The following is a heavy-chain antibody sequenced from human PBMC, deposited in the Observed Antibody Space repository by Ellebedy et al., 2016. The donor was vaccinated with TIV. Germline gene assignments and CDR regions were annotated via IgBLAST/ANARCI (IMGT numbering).Heavy chain of an antibody. CDR2: IWYDGSSK. CDR1: GFTFSRYG. CDR3: ARDPSLDWNLDY. V-gene: IGHV3-33*01. Sequence: GKSLKISXAASGFTFSRYGMHWVRQAPGKGLEWVASIWYDGSSKYYGDSVKGRFSISRDNSKNTLYLQMNSLRVEDTAVYYCARDPSLDWNLDYWGQGTLVTVSS. J-gene: IGHJ4*02. D-gene: IGHD1-1*01.